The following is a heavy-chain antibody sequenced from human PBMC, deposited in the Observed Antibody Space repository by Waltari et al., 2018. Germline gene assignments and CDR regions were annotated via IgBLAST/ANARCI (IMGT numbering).Heavy chain of an antibody. D-gene: IGHD3-10*01. CDR1: GFTFTSSA. CDR3: AAESRPYYGSGSYSPYYYYGMDV. J-gene: IGHJ6*02. CDR2: IVVGSGNT. Sequence: QMQLVQSGPEVKKPGTSVKVSCKASGFTFTSSAMQWVRQDRGQRLEWIGWIVVGSGNTNYAQKFQERVTITRDMSTSTAYMELSSLRSEDTAVYYCAAESRPYYGSGSYSPYYYYGMDVWGQGTTVTVSS. V-gene: IGHV1-58*02.